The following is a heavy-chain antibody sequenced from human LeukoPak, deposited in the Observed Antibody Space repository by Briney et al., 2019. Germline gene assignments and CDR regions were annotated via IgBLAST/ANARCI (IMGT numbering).Heavy chain of an antibody. D-gene: IGHD5-18*01. Sequence: SETLSLTCSVSGVSINPYYWSWIRQSAGKGLEWIGRVYASGTTNYHPSLNGRVTLSVDMSKNHFSLRLSSVTAADTAVYYCERDQGYTYGQTHYFDLWGQGILVTVSS. CDR1: GVSINPYY. V-gene: IGHV4-4*07. CDR2: VYASGTT. CDR3: ERDQGYTYGQTHYFDL. J-gene: IGHJ4*01.